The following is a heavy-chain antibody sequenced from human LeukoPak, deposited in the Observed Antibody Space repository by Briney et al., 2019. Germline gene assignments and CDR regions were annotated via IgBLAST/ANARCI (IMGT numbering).Heavy chain of an antibody. CDR3: AREFGHCFRYNCFYLFCT. J-gene: IGHJ4*02. Sequence: ASVKVSCKASGYTLTNYNISWVRQAPGQGLEWMGWINTYKGDTLYAQKLQGRVTMTADTSTNTAYMELRSLRFDDTAVYYCAREFGHCFRYNCFYLFCTRGQGFRGTVSP. CDR2: INTYKGDT. V-gene: IGHV1-18*01. CDR1: GYTLTNYN. D-gene: IGHD3-16*01.